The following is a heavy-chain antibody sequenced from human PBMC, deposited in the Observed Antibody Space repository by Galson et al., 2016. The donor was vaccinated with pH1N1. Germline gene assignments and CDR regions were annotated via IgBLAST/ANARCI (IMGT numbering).Heavy chain of an antibody. V-gene: IGHV4-34*01. D-gene: IGHD2-15*01. Sequence: ETLSLTCAVYGGSFSGYYWSWIRQPPGKGLEWIGDIDHSGSTDYNPSLQSRVTISLDTARSHFSLNLTSVTAADTAIYYCARDLVGSDRYYHYGMDVWGQGTTVTVSS. J-gene: IGHJ6*02. CDR1: GGSFSGYY. CDR2: IDHSGST. CDR3: ARDLVGSDRYYHYGMDV.